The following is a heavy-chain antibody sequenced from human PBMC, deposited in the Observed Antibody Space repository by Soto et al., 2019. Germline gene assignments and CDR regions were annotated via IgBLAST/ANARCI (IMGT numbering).Heavy chain of an antibody. D-gene: IGHD2-15*01. V-gene: IGHV3-30-3*01. CDR1: GFTFSSYT. Sequence: QPGGSLRLSCAASGFTFSSYTMHWVRQAPGKGLEWVAVILYDGSNKYHADSVKGRFTISRDNSKNTLYLQMNSLRTEDAAVYYCASYSTTNGYYFDYWGQGTLVTVSS. J-gene: IGHJ4*02. CDR2: ILYDGSNK. CDR3: ASYSTTNGYYFDY.